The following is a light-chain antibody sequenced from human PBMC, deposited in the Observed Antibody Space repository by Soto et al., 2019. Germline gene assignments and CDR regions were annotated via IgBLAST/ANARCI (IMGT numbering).Light chain of an antibody. V-gene: IGKV3-20*01. Sequence: EVELTQSPGTLSLSPGERATLSCRASQSVSNNYLAWYQQKPGQAPRLLIYGASNRATGIPDRFSGSGSGTDFTLTISRLEPEDFAVYYCHQYGSSSWTFGQGTKVDIK. CDR3: HQYGSSSWT. CDR2: GAS. J-gene: IGKJ1*01. CDR1: QSVSNNY.